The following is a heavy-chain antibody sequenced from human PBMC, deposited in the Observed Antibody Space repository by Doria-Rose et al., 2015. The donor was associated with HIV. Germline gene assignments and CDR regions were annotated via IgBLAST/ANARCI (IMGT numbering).Heavy chain of an antibody. CDR1: GFSFESYA. CDR3: AKAPIIGPKYYFYMDV. J-gene: IGHJ6*03. D-gene: IGHD3-3*01. CDR2: ISWDSGAK. Sequence: VQLQESGGGLVQPGRSLRLSCVGSGFSFESYAMHWVRLAPGKGLEWVAGISWDSGAKGNADSVEGRFTISRDNDKKSVYLEMRSLRPEDTAFYYCAKAPIIGPKYYFYMDVWGKGTSVTVSS. V-gene: IGHV3-9*01.